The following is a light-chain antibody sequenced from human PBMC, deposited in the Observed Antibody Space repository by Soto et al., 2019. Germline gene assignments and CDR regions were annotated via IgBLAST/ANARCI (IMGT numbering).Light chain of an antibody. CDR2: SVS. CDR1: QSIRDF. V-gene: IGKV1-39*01. J-gene: IGKJ1*01. CDR3: QQSYSSPRG. Sequence: DIQMTQSPSSLSASVGDRVTITCRASQSIRDFLNWYQQKPGKAPKPLIYSVSNVQSGVPSRFSGSGSVTNFTRTISSLQPEDFSTYYCQQSYSSPRGFGQGTKVEVK.